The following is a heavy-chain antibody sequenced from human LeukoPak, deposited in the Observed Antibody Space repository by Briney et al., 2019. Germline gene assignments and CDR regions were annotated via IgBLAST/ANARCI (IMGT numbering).Heavy chain of an antibody. CDR1: GYTFTAYG. CDR3: ARDGGDFWSGPWFDP. J-gene: IGHJ5*02. Sequence: ASVKVSCKASGYTFTAYGINWVRQAPGQGLEWMGWISTFNDNTKYAQKFQDRVSMTIDTSTSTAYMDLRSLRSDDTAVYYCARDGGDFWSGPWFDPWAREPWSPSPQ. CDR2: ISTFNDNT. D-gene: IGHD3-3*01. V-gene: IGHV1-18*01.